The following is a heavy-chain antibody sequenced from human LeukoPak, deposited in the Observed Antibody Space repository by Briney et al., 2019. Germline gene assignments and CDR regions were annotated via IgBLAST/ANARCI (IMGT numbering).Heavy chain of an antibody. V-gene: IGHV1-2*02. CDR3: ARVRTRGYNYYYMDV. J-gene: IGHJ6*03. CDR2: INPNSGGT. D-gene: IGHD6-13*01. CDR1: GYIFTAYY. Sequence: ASVKVSCKASGYIFTAYYMHWVRQAPGQGLEWMGWINPNSGGTNYAQKFQGRVTMTRDTSISTAYMELSRLRSDDTAVYYCARVRTRGYNYYYMDVWGKGTTVTISS.